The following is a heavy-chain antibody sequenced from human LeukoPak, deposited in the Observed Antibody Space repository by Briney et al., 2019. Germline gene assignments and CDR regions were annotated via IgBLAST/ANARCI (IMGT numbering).Heavy chain of an antibody. D-gene: IGHD2-2*01. CDR3: ASWDRIVVVPAALLSDAFDI. CDR2: IIPIFGTA. CDR1: GGTFSSYA. J-gene: IGHJ3*02. V-gene: IGHV1-69*13. Sequence: ASVKVSCKASGGTFSSYAISWVRQAPGQGLEWMGGIIPIFGTASYAQKFQGRVTITADESTSTAYMELSSLRSEDTAVYYCASWDRIVVVPAALLSDAFDIWGQGTMVTVSS.